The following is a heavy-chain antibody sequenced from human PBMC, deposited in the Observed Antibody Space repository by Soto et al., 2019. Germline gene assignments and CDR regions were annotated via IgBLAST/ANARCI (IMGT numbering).Heavy chain of an antibody. Sequence: RASVKVSCKASGYTFTGYYMHWVRQAPGQGLEWMGWVNPNSGGTNYAQKFQGRVTMTRDTSISTAYMELSRLRSDDTAVYYCARDAPDGSGSYYPLDYWGQGTLVTVSS. D-gene: IGHD3-10*01. CDR1: GYTFTGYY. J-gene: IGHJ4*02. CDR3: ARDAPDGSGSYYPLDY. CDR2: VNPNSGGT. V-gene: IGHV1-2*02.